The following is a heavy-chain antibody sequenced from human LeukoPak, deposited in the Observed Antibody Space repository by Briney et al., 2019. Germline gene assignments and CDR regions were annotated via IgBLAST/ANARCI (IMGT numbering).Heavy chain of an antibody. D-gene: IGHD3-3*01. CDR2: INPNSGGT. J-gene: IGHJ5*02. CDR3: ARDHPGYDFWSGFRRHNWFDP. CDR1: GYTFTGYY. Sequence: ASVKVSCKASGYTFTGYYMHWVRQAPGQGLEWMGWINPNSGGTNYAQKFQGRVTMTRDTSISTAYMELSRLRSDDTAVYYCARDHPGYDFWSGFRRHNWFDPWGQGTLVTVSS. V-gene: IGHV1-2*02.